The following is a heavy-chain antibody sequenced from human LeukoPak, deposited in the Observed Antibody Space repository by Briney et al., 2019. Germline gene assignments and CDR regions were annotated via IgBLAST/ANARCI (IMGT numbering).Heavy chain of an antibody. CDR1: GFSFSTYS. CDR2: IYNSGSEI. Sequence: PGGSLRLSCAASGFSFSTYSMTWVRQRPGKGLEWVSSIYNSGSEIFYADSVKGRFTISRDNSNSMLYLQMNSLRAEDSAVYFCAKDIVPDSGWDLDYWGRGTLVTVSS. CDR3: AKDIVPDSGWDLDY. V-gene: IGHV3-23*05. D-gene: IGHD6-19*01. J-gene: IGHJ4*02.